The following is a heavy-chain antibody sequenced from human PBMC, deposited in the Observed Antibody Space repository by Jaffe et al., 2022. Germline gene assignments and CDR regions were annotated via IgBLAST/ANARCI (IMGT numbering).Heavy chain of an antibody. D-gene: IGHD2-15*01. V-gene: IGHV3-23*01. Sequence: EVQLLESGGGLVQPGGSLRLSCAASGFTFSSSAMSWVRQAPGEGLEWVSAICNGGGCTYYADSVKGRFTISRDNSKNTLYLQMNSLRAEDTALYYCANGGYCSAGSCYGRYYMDVWGKGTTVTVSS. J-gene: IGHJ6*03. CDR3: ANGGYCSAGSCYGRYYMDV. CDR2: ICNGGGCT. CDR1: GFTFSSSA.